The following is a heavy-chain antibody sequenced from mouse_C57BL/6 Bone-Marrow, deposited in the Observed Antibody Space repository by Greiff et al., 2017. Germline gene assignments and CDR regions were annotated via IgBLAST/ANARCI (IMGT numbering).Heavy chain of an antibody. CDR2: IDPEDGDT. Sequence: VQLQQSGAELVRPGASVKLSCTASGFNIKDDYMHWVKQRPDQGLEWMGWIDPEDGDTEYASKFQGKATITADTSSNTAYLQLISLTSEESAVYYYTTAICSPFAYWGQGTLVTVSA. CDR3: TTAICSPFAY. V-gene: IGHV14-4*01. D-gene: IGHD6-5*01. CDR1: GFNIKDDY. J-gene: IGHJ3*01.